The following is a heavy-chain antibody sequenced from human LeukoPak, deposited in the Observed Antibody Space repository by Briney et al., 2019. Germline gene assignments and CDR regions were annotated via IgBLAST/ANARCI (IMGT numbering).Heavy chain of an antibody. CDR2: IYYSGST. D-gene: IGHD2-2*02. J-gene: IGHJ6*02. CDR3: ARDSVVPAAIGDYYYYGMDV. Sequence: SETLSLTCTVSGGSISSYYWSWIRQPPGKGLEWIGYIYYSGSTYYNPSLKSRVTISVDTSKNQFSLKLSSVTAADTAVYYCARDSVVPAAIGDYYYYGMDVWGQGTTVTVSS. V-gene: IGHV4-59*01. CDR1: GGSISSYY.